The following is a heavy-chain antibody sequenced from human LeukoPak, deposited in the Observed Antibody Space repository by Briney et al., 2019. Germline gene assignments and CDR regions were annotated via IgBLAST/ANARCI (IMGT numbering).Heavy chain of an antibody. D-gene: IGHD3-22*01. Sequence: SETLSLTCDVSGGSITQTNYWTWVRQPPGKGLEWIGEVNLQGSTNYNPSLKSRVTMSVDTSKNQFSLKLSSVTAADTAVYYCARDYYDSSGYYYVLADYWGQGTLVTVSS. CDR3: ARDYYDSSGYYYVLADY. V-gene: IGHV4-4*02. CDR2: VNLQGST. J-gene: IGHJ4*02. CDR1: GGSITQTNY.